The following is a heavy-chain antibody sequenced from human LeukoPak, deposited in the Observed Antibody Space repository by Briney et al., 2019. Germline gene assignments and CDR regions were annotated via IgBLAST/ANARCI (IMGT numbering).Heavy chain of an antibody. D-gene: IGHD5-24*01. CDR2: ISSSGSTI. Sequence: PGGSLRLSCTASGFTFSDYYMSWIRRAPGKGLEWVSYISSSGSTIYYGDSVKGRFTMSRDNAKNSLYLQMNSLRAEDTAVYYCARKHAERAHDYWGQGTLVTVSS. CDR1: GFTFSDYY. CDR3: ARKHAERAHDY. J-gene: IGHJ4*02. V-gene: IGHV3-11*01.